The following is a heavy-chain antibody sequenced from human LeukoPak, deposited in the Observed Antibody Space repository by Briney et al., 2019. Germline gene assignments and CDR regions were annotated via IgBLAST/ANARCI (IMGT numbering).Heavy chain of an antibody. CDR1: GGSFSGYY. Sequence: SETLSLTCAVYGGSFSGYYWSWIRQPPGKGLEWIGEINHSGSTNYNPSLKSRVTISVDTSKNQFSLKLSSVTAADTAVYYCARAKFSDQYYFDYWGQGTLVIVSS. D-gene: IGHD3-3*01. V-gene: IGHV4-34*01. CDR2: INHSGST. CDR3: ARAKFSDQYYFDY. J-gene: IGHJ4*02.